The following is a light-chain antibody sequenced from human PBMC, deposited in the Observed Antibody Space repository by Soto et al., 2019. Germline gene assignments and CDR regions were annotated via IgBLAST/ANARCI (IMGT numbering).Light chain of an antibody. CDR3: QSYDSSLSVV. CDR1: SSDIGAGYD. J-gene: IGLJ2*01. CDR2: RNN. Sequence: QAVVTQPPSVSGAPGQRVTISCTGSSSDIGAGYDVHWYQHLPATAPKLLIYRNNNRPSGVPDRFSGSKSGTSASLAITGLQAEDEADYYCQSYDSSLSVVFGGGTKLTVL. V-gene: IGLV1-40*01.